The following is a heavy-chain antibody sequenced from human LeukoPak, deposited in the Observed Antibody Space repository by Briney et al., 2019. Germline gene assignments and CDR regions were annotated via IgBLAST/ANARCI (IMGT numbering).Heavy chain of an antibody. J-gene: IGHJ4*02. Sequence: RWASVKVSCKASGGTFSSYAISWVRQAPGQGLEWMGGIIPIFGTANYAQKFQGRVTITADKSTSTAYMELSSLRSEDTAVYYCARAYCGYDLDYWGQGTLVTVSS. CDR3: ARAYCGYDLDY. CDR2: IIPIFGTA. D-gene: IGHD5-12*01. CDR1: GGTFSSYA. V-gene: IGHV1-69*06.